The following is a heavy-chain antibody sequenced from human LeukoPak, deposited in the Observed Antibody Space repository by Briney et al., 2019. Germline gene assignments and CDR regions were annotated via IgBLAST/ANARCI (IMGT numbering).Heavy chain of an antibody. CDR2: ISDYNGNT. V-gene: IGHV1-18*01. Sequence: ASVEVSCNASVYTFTSYGISWVRRPPGQGLEWMGWISDYNGNTNNPQKLQGRVTMTTDTSTSTAYMELRSLGSDDTAVYYCAGSGGYSGQPTPQQPPDYWGQGTLVTVSS. D-gene: IGHD1-26*01. CDR1: VYTFTSYG. J-gene: IGHJ4*02. CDR3: AGSGGYSGQPTPQQPPDY.